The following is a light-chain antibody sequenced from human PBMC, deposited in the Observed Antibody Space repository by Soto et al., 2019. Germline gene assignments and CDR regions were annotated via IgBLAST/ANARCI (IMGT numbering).Light chain of an antibody. CDR2: GVS. Sequence: IVLTQSPGTLSLSPGDRATLSCRASQTISNNYLGWYQQTPGQPPRLLIYGVSNRATGISDRFSGSGSGTDFTLTIDTLEPEDFAVYYCQQRSNWPLTFGGGTKVDIK. CDR3: QQRSNWPLT. J-gene: IGKJ4*01. CDR1: QTISNNY. V-gene: IGKV3D-20*02.